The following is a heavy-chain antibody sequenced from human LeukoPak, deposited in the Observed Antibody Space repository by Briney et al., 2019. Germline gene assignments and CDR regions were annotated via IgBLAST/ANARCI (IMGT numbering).Heavy chain of an antibody. D-gene: IGHD4-11*01. CDR3: ARVAGTLFNYHFDY. J-gene: IGHJ4*02. CDR2: INPNSGGT. Sequence: ASVKVSCKASGYTFTGYYMHWVRQAPGQGLEWMGWINPNSGGTNYAQKFQGRVTMTRDTSSSTAYMELSRLRSDDTAVYYCARVAGTLFNYHFDYWGQGTLVTVSS. CDR1: GYTFTGYY. V-gene: IGHV1-2*02.